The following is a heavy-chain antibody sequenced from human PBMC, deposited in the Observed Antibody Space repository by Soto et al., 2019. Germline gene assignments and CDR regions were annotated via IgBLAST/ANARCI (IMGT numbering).Heavy chain of an antibody. J-gene: IGHJ4*02. Sequence: PGGSLRLSCTASGFTFSSYAMHWVRQAPGKGLEWVAVISYDGSNKYYADSVKGRFTISRDNSKNTLYLQMNSLRAEDTAVYYCARVKVYDITYFDYWGQGTLVTVSS. V-gene: IGHV3-30-3*01. D-gene: IGHD3-9*01. CDR1: GFTFSSYA. CDR3: ARVKVYDITYFDY. CDR2: ISYDGSNK.